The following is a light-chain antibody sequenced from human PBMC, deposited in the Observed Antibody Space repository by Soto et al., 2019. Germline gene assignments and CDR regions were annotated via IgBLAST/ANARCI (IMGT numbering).Light chain of an antibody. CDR1: NIGNKR. Sequence: SYELTQSPSVSVAPEKTATITCWGNNIGNKRVHWYRQKPGQAPVLLISYDSDRPSGIPERFSGSNSRNTATLTISRVEAGDEADYYCQVWDIMTDNYVFGSGTKLTVL. CDR3: QVWDIMTDNYV. CDR2: YDS. J-gene: IGLJ1*01. V-gene: IGLV3-21*04.